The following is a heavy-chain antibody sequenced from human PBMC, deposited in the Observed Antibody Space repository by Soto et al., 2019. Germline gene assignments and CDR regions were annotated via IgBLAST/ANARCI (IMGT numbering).Heavy chain of an antibody. Sequence: QVQLVESGGGVVQPGRSLRLSCAASGFTFSSYGMHWVRQAPGKGLEWVAVIWYDGSNKYYADSVKGRFTISRDNSKNTLYLQMNSLRAEDTAVYYGARDLTKESYQRIAGWGQGTLVTVSS. CDR1: GFTFSSYG. J-gene: IGHJ4*02. D-gene: IGHD1-26*01. CDR3: ARDLTKESYQRIAG. V-gene: IGHV3-33*01. CDR2: IWYDGSNK.